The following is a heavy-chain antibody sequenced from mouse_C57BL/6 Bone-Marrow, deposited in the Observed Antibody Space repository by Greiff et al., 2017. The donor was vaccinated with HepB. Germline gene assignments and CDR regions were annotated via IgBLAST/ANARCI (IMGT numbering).Heavy chain of an antibody. CDR2: IYPRSGNT. CDR1: GYTFTSYG. V-gene: IGHV1-81*01. CDR3: ARSDFYAMDY. Sequence: QVQLQQSGAELARPGASVKLSYKASGYTFTSYGISWVKQRTGQGLEWIGEIYPRSGNTYYNEKFKGKATLTADKSSSTAYMELRSLTSEDSAVYFCARSDFYAMDYWGQGTSVTVSS. J-gene: IGHJ4*01.